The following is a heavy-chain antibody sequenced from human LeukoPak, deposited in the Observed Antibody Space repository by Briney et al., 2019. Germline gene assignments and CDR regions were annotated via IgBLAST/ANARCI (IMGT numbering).Heavy chain of an antibody. J-gene: IGHJ4*02. V-gene: IGHV3-23*01. CDR1: GGSISSSSYY. D-gene: IGHD6-6*01. CDR3: AKLLRVEYSSIFGY. CDR2: ISGSGGST. Sequence: PSETLSLTCTVSGGSISSSSYYWGWIRQAPGKGLEWVSAISGSGGSTYYADSVKGRFTISRDNSKNTLYLQMNSLRAEDTAVYYCAKLLRVEYSSIFGYWGQGTLVTVSS.